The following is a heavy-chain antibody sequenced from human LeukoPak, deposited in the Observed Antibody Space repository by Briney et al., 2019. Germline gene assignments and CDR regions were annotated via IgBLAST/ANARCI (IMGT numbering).Heavy chain of an antibody. D-gene: IGHD6-13*01. CDR2: IIPIFGTA. Sequence: GASVKVSCKASGGTFSSYAISWVRQAPGQGLEWMGGIIPIFGTANYAQKFQGRVTITADESTSTAYMELSSLRSEDTAVYYCARTGIAAAGTPHGWFDPWGQGTLVTVSS. CDR1: GGTFSSYA. J-gene: IGHJ5*02. V-gene: IGHV1-69*13. CDR3: ARTGIAAAGTPHGWFDP.